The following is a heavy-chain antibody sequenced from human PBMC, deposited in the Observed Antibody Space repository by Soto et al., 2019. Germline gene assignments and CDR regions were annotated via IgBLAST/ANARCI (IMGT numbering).Heavy chain of an antibody. CDR3: TRDLITMIVVAPPAEAFDI. CDR2: IRSKAYGGTT. D-gene: IGHD3-22*01. Sequence: PGGSLRLSCTASGFTFGDYAMSWFRQAPGKGLEWVGFIRSKAYGGTTEYAASVKGRFTISRDDSKSIAYLQMNSLKTEDTAVYYCTRDLITMIVVAPPAEAFDIWGQGTMVTVSS. CDR1: GFTFGDYA. J-gene: IGHJ3*02. V-gene: IGHV3-49*03.